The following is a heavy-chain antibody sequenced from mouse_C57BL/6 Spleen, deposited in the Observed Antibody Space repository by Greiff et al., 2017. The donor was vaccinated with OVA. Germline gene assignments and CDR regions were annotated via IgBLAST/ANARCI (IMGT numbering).Heavy chain of an antibody. CDR3: ARVATYGQGAMDY. D-gene: IGHD1-1*02. Sequence: VQLQQSGPELVKPGASVKISCKASGYAFSSSWMNWVKQRPGKGLEWIGRIYPGDGDTNYNGKFKGKATLTADKSSSTAYMQLSSLTSEDSAVYFCARVATYGQGAMDYWGQGTSVTGSS. V-gene: IGHV1-82*01. CDR2: IYPGDGDT. CDR1: GYAFSSSW. J-gene: IGHJ4*01.